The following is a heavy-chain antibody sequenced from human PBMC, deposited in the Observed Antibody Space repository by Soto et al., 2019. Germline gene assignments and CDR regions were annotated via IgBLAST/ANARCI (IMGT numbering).Heavy chain of an antibody. D-gene: IGHD5-12*01. Sequence: SETLSLTCTVSGGSISSGDYYWSWIRQPPGKGLEWIGYIYYSGSTYYNPSLKSRVTISVDTSKNQFSLKLSSVTAADTAVYYCASLEMATIGGFDYWGQGTLVTVSP. CDR3: ASLEMATIGGFDY. CDR1: GGSISSGDYY. J-gene: IGHJ4*02. V-gene: IGHV4-30-4*01. CDR2: IYYSGST.